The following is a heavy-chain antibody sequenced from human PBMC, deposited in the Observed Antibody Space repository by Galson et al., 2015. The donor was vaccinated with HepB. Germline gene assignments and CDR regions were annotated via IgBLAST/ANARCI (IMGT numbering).Heavy chain of an antibody. Sequence: SVTVSCKASGYSLSDHNIHWVRQAPGQGLEWMGWISPKYGGTKNAQKFQGGVTMTRDTSISTAYMELSSLGSDDTAVYYCTRGGGRYHVDYWGQGTLVTVSS. CDR2: ISPKYGGT. D-gene: IGHD2-15*01. CDR3: TRGGGRYHVDY. V-gene: IGHV1-2*02. J-gene: IGHJ4*02. CDR1: GYSLSDHN.